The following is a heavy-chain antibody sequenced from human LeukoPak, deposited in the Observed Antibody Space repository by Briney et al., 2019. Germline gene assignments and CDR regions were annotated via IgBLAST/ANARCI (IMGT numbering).Heavy chain of an antibody. V-gene: IGHV3-15*01. Sequence: GGSLRLSCAASGFXFSNAWISWVRQAPGKGLEWVGRIKSKTDGGTIDYAAPVKGRFTISRDDSKNTLYLQMNSLKTEDTAVYYCTSYDCSSTSCYWIYYDYWGQGTLVTVSS. CDR2: IKSKTDGGTI. J-gene: IGHJ4*02. CDR1: GFXFSNAW. D-gene: IGHD2-2*01. CDR3: TSYDCSSTSCYWIYYDY.